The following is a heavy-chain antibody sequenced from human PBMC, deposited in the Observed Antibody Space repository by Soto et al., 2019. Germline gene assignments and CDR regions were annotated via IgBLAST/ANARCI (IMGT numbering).Heavy chain of an antibody. CDR3: ARDEDYGGNAMAMDY. D-gene: IGHD4-17*01. CDR2: INPSGGST. CDR1: GYTFNSYY. J-gene: IGHJ4*01. V-gene: IGHV1-46*02. Sequence: GASVNVSCKTSGYTFNSYYMHWVRQAPGQGLELMGIINPSGGSTSYAQKFQGRVTMTRXXXXSXVXMXLNSLRSEDTAVYYCARDEDYGGNAMAMDYWG.